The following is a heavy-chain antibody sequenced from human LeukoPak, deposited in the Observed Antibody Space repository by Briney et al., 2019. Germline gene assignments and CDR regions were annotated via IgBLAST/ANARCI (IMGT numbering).Heavy chain of an antibody. J-gene: IGHJ6*03. CDR2: IYSGGST. Sequence: GGSLRLSCAASGFTFSSYSMNWVRQAPGNGLEWVSVIYSGGSTYYADSVKGRFTISRDNSKNTLYLQMNSLRAEDTAVYYCAKDFTIFGVVIYYYYMDVWGKGTTVTVSS. V-gene: IGHV3-66*01. CDR3: AKDFTIFGVVIYYYYMDV. CDR1: GFTFSSYS. D-gene: IGHD3-3*01.